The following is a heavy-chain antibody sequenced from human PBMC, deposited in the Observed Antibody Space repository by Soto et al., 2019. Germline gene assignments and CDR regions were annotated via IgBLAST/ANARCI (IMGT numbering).Heavy chain of an antibody. Sequence: QVQLVQSGAEVKKPGSSVKVSCKASGGTFSSYAISWVRQAPGQGLEWMGGIIPIFGTANYAQKFQGRVTITADESTSTAYMELSSLRSEDTDVYYCARSRMIAARRPNDAFDIWGQGTMVTVSS. CDR1: GGTFSSYA. CDR2: IIPIFGTA. J-gene: IGHJ3*02. V-gene: IGHV1-69*01. CDR3: ARSRMIAARRPNDAFDI. D-gene: IGHD6-6*01.